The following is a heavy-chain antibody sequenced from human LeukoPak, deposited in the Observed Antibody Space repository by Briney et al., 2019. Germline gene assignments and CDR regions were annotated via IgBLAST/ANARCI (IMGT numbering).Heavy chain of an antibody. CDR3: ARDPNGDYIGAFDM. J-gene: IGHJ3*02. Sequence: GGSLRLSCTASGFTFSAYAMVWVRQAPGKGPEWVSAIRGGGGSAFYADSVKGRITISRDNSKYTLFLQMNSLRAEDTAVYYCARDPNGDYIGAFDMWGPGTMVTVSS. D-gene: IGHD4-17*01. CDR2: IRGGGGSA. V-gene: IGHV3-23*01. CDR1: GFTFSAYA.